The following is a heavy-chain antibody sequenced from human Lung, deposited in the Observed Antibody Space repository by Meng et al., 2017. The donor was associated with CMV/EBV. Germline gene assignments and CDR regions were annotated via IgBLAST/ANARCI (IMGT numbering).Heavy chain of an antibody. V-gene: IGHV4-4*02. CDR1: RGSLSSRNW. D-gene: IGHD2-21*02. CDR3: ARVGAYCGGDCYHPR. J-gene: IGHJ4*02. Sequence: QLPESGPGLFKPSGTLSLPPAVSRGSLSSRNWWSLVRQPPGKGLEWIGEIYHSGSTNYNPSLKSRVTISVDESKNQFSLRLSSVTAADTAVYYCARVGAYCGGDCYHPRWGQGTLVTVSS. CDR2: IYHSGST.